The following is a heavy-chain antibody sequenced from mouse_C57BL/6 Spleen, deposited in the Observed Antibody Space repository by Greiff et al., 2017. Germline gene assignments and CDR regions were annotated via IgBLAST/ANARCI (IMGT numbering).Heavy chain of an antibody. D-gene: IGHD2-3*01. Sequence: VQLQQSGPELVKPGASVKISCKASGYTFTDYYMHWVKQSPGKCLEWIGDINPNNGGTSYNQKFKGKATLTVDKSSSTAYMELRSLTSEDSAVYDGAAFYDGYDGSYFDYWGQGTTLTVSS. CDR3: AAFYDGYDGSYFDY. V-gene: IGHV1-26*01. J-gene: IGHJ2*01. CDR1: GYTFTDYY. CDR2: INPNNGGT.